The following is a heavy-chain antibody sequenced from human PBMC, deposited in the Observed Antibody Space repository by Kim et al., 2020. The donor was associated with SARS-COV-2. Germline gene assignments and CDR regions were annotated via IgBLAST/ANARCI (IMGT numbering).Heavy chain of an antibody. J-gene: IGHJ2*01. CDR2: ISYDGSNK. V-gene: IGHV3-30-3*01. CDR1: GFTFSSYA. D-gene: IGHD3-9*01. CDR3: ARDSPLYILEANWYFDL. Sequence: GGSLRLSCAASGFTFSSYAMHWVRQAPGKGLEWVAVISYDGSNKYYADSVKGRFTISRDNSKNTLYLQMNSLRAEDTAVYYCARDSPLYILEANWYFDLWGRGTLVTVSS.